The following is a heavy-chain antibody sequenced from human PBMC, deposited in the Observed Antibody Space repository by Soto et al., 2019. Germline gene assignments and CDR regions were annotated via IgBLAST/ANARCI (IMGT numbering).Heavy chain of an antibody. V-gene: IGHV4-31*03. CDR1: GGSITSGGYY. D-gene: IGHD3-16*01. J-gene: IGHJ4*02. Sequence: QVQLQESGPGLVKPSQTLSLTCTVSGGSITSGGYYWHWIRQHPVQGLEWIGYIFHSGSTHYNPSLKRRLTMSADTSKNQLSLRLTSVTAADTAVDYCARGGASFTGPAGYWGQGTLVTVSS. CDR2: IFHSGST. CDR3: ARGGASFTGPAGY.